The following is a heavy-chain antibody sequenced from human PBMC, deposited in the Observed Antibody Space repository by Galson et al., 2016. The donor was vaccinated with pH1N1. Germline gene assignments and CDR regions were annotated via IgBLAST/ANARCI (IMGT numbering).Heavy chain of an antibody. V-gene: IGHV3-33*06. J-gene: IGHJ4*02. CDR1: GFTLSSYG. Sequence: SLRLSCAASGFTLSSYGMHWVRQAPGKGLEWVAVIWSDGSNKYYADSVKGRFSISRDNSKNTLYLQMHSLRPEDTAVYYCAKESGEDWSGSKRYSFDYWGQGALVTVSS. D-gene: IGHD3-3*01. CDR2: IWSDGSNK. CDR3: AKESGEDWSGSKRYSFDY.